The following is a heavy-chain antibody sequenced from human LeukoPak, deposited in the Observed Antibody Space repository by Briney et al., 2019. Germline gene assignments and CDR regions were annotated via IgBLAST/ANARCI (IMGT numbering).Heavy chain of an antibody. D-gene: IGHD6-13*01. J-gene: IGHJ4*02. Sequence: SETLSLTCTVSGGSISSGSYYWSWIRQPPGKGLEWIGSIYYSGSTYYNPSLKSRVTISVDTSKNQFSLKLSSVTAADTAVYYCARVFTSSWSGPAPYYFDYWGQGTLVTVSS. V-gene: IGHV4-39*07. CDR1: GGSISSGSYY. CDR3: ARVFTSSWSGPAPYYFDY. CDR2: IYYSGST.